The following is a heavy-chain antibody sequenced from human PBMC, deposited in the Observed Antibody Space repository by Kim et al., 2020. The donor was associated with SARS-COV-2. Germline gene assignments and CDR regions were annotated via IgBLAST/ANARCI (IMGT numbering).Heavy chain of an antibody. J-gene: IGHJ4*02. CDR2: ISSSSIYI. Sequence: GGSLRLSCAASGFTFSSYSMNWVRQAPGKGLEWVSSISSSSIYIYYADSLKGRFTISRDNAKNSLYLQMNSLRAEDTAVYYCAAEVGQVYWGQGTLVTVSS. V-gene: IGHV3-21*01. D-gene: IGHD2-15*01. CDR3: AAEVGQVY. CDR1: GFTFSSYS.